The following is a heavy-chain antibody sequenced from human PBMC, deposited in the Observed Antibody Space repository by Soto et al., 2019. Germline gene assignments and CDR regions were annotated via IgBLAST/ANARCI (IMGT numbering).Heavy chain of an antibody. V-gene: IGHV5-51*01. CDR1: GYNFANFW. CDR3: AAGYSTGLDAFDI. D-gene: IGHD2-8*02. Sequence: PGESLKISCKGSGYNFANFWIGWMRQMPGKGLEWMGMIFPGDSDTKNSPSLEGQITMSVDKSDSSAYLQWRSLKASDTAIYYCAAGYSTGLDAFDIWGQGTMVTVSS. CDR2: IFPGDSDT. J-gene: IGHJ3*02.